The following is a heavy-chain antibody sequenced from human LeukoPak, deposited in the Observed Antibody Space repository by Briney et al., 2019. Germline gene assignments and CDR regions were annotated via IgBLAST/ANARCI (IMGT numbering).Heavy chain of an antibody. V-gene: IGHV1-8*02. Sequence: ASVKVSCKASGYTFTSYAMNWVRQATGQGLEWMGWMNPNSGNTGYAQKFQGRVTMTRNTSISTAYMELSSLRSEDTAVYYCARGTLHHKYYYDSSGYYAPFDYWGQGTLVTVSS. CDR3: ARGTLHHKYYYDSSGYYAPFDY. CDR2: MNPNSGNT. J-gene: IGHJ4*02. D-gene: IGHD3-22*01. CDR1: GYTFTSYA.